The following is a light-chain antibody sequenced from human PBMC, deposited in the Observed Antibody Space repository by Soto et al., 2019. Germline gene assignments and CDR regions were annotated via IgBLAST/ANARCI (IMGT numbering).Light chain of an antibody. CDR1: QSVSSRS. J-gene: IGKJ1*01. CDR3: QQYDSSPRT. V-gene: IGKV3-20*01. CDR2: GAS. Sequence: EIVLTQSAGTLSLSPGERATRSCRASQSVSSRSLAWYQQKPGQAPRLLISGASSRAADIPDRFSGSGSGTDFTLTTNRLEPEDFAVYYCQQYDSSPRTFGQGTKVDIK.